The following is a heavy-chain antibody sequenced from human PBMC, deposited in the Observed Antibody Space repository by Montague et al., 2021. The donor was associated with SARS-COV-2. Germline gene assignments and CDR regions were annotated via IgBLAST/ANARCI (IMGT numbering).Heavy chain of an antibody. CDR2: IYYSGST. V-gene: IGHV4-59*08. J-gene: IGHJ6*02. CDR3: ARQLRVRRTWQVGDYNHYGMDV. CDR1: GGSINNYH. Sequence: SETLSLTCTVSGGSINNYHWNWIRQPPGKGLEWIAYIYYSGSTNYNPSLQSRVTISVDTSRNQFSLRLTSVTAADTAVYYCARQLRVRRTWQVGDYNHYGMDVWGQGTTVSVSS. D-gene: IGHD3-10*01.